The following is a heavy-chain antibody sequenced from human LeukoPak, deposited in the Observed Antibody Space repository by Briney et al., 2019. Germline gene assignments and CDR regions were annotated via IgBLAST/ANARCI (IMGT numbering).Heavy chain of an antibody. CDR3: ARFYDILTVFDY. J-gene: IGHJ4*02. CDR2: IYYSGST. Sequence: SETLSLTCTVSGGSISGGGYYWNWIRQHPGKGLEWIGYIYYSGSTYYNPSLKSRVNISVDTSKNQFSLKLSSVTAADTAVYYCARFYDILTVFDYWGQGTLVTVSS. V-gene: IGHV4-31*03. CDR1: GGSISGGGYY. D-gene: IGHD3-9*01.